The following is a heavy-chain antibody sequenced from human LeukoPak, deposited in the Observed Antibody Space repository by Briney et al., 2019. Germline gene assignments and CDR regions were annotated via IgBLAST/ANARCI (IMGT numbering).Heavy chain of an antibody. D-gene: IGHD2-15*01. CDR2: IIPIFGTA. V-gene: IGHV1-69*05. CDR1: GGTFSSYA. CDR3: ATNRDCSGGSCYPYYYYYMDV. Sequence: SVKVSCKASGGTFSSYAISWVRQAPGQGLEWMRRIIPIFGTANYAQKFQGRVTITTDESTSTAYMELSSLRSEDTAVYYCATNRDCSGGSCYPYYYYYMDVWGKGTTVTVSS. J-gene: IGHJ6*03.